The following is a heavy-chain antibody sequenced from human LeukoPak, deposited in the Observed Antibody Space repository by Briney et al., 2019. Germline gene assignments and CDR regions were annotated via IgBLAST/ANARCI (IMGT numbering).Heavy chain of an antibody. D-gene: IGHD4-17*01. J-gene: IGHJ3*02. V-gene: IGHV3-21*01. CDR3: ARDRGFYGASAFDI. CDR1: GFTFSSYS. CDR2: ISGSSSYI. Sequence: GGSLRLSCAASGFTFSSYSMNWVRQAPGKGLEWVSSISGSSSYIYYADSVKGRFTISRDNAKNSLYLQMNSLRAEDTAVYYCARDRGFYGASAFDIWGQGTMVTVSS.